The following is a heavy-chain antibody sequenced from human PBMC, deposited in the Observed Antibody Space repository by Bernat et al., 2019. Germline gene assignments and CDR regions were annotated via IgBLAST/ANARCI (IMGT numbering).Heavy chain of an antibody. D-gene: IGHD6-13*01. J-gene: IGHJ3*02. CDR3: ARLEGQQLSAFDI. CDR2: IWYDGSDK. V-gene: IGHV3-33*01. Sequence: QVQLVESGGGVVQPGRSLRLSCAASGFTFSSYAIHWVRQAPGKGLEWVAVIWYDGSDKQFADSVKGRFTMSRDNSKNTLSLQMNGLRAEDTAVYYCARLEGQQLSAFDIWGQGTMVTVSS. CDR1: GFTFSSYA.